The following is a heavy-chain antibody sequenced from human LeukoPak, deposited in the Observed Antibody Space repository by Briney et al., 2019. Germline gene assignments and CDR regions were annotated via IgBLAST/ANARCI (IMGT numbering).Heavy chain of an antibody. J-gene: IGHJ6*04. V-gene: IGHV4-61*01. CDR1: GGSVSSGSYY. D-gene: IGHD7-27*01. CDR2: IYYSGST. Sequence: KSSETLSLTCTVSGGSVSSGSYYWSWIRQPPGKGLKWIGYIYYSGSTNYNPSLKSRVTISVDTSKNQFSLKLSSVTAADTAVYYCARGLGLDYGMDVWGKGTTVTVSS. CDR3: ARGLGLDYGMDV.